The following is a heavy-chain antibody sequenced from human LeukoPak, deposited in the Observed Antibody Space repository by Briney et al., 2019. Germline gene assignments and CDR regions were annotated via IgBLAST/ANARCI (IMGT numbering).Heavy chain of an antibody. V-gene: IGHV3-7*04. CDR3: ARNFAEFDI. J-gene: IGHJ3*02. CDR2: IKQDGNEK. CDR1: GFTFSTYW. Sequence: GGSLRLSCAPSGFTFSTYWMSWVRQAPGKGLEWVGNIKQDGNEKYYVDSVKGRFTISRDNAKNSLYLQMNSLRAEDTAVYYCARNFAEFDIWGQGTMVTVSS.